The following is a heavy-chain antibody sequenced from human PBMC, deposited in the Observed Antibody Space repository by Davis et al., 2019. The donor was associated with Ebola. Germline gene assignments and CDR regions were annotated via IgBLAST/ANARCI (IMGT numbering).Heavy chain of an antibody. J-gene: IGHJ6*02. CDR3: ARDRPTGGTDYYYYGMDV. Sequence: ASVKVSCKASGYTFTSYGISWVRQATGQGLEWMGWINPNSGGTNYAQKFQGWVTMTRDTSISTAYMELSRLRSDDTAVYYCARDRPTGGTDYYYYGMDVWGQGTTVTVSS. V-gene: IGHV1-2*04. D-gene: IGHD2-8*02. CDR1: GYTFTSYG. CDR2: INPNSGGT.